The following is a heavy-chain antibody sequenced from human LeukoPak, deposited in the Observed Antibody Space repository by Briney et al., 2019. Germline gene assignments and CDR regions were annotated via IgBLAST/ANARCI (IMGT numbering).Heavy chain of an antibody. J-gene: IGHJ3*02. Sequence: ASVKVSCKASGYTFTNYDINWVRQATGQGLEWMGWMNPRSGYTGYLQKFQGRVTMTGSTSISTAYLELNSLTSGDTAVYYCARGNRLYSSSWSSLPFDIWGQGSMVTVSS. CDR2: MNPRSGYT. CDR3: ARGNRLYSSSWSSLPFDI. D-gene: IGHD6-13*01. CDR1: GYTFTNYD. V-gene: IGHV1-8*01.